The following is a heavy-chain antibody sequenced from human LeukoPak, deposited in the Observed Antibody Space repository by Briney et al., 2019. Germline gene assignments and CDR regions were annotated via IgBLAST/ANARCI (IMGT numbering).Heavy chain of an antibody. CDR2: IIPIFGTA. D-gene: IGHD3-22*01. Sequence: GASVKVSCEASGGTFSSYAIGWVRQAPGQGLEWMGGIIPIFGTANYAQKFHGRVTITADESTSTAYMELSSLRSEDTAVYYCAREYTHYYDSSGYYYHAFDIWGQGTMVTVSS. V-gene: IGHV1-69*13. CDR3: AREYTHYYDSSGYYYHAFDI. CDR1: GGTFSSYA. J-gene: IGHJ3*02.